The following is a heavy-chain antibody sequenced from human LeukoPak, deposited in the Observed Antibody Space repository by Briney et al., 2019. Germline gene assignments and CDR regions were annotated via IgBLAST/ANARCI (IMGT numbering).Heavy chain of an antibody. V-gene: IGHV4-38-2*01. CDR1: DFSIITTYY. J-gene: IGHJ4*02. CDR2: VFHSGST. CDR3: VRASLLRGLVGYYFDS. D-gene: IGHD3-16*02. Sequence: SETLSLTCDVSDFSIITTYYWGWIRQPPGKGLEWIGNVFHSGSTYYNPSLKSRVTISVDKSKNQFSLKLRSVTAADTAVYFCVRASLLRGLVGYYFDSWGQGTPVTVFS.